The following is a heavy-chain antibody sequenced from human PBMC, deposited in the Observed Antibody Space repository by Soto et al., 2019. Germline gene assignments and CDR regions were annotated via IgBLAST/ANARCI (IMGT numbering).Heavy chain of an antibody. CDR1: GGSISSGDYY. CDR3: ASSMVRGVIGWFDP. D-gene: IGHD3-10*01. CDR2: IYYSGST. Sequence: SETLSLTCTVSGGSISSGDYYWSWIRQPPGKGLEWIGYIYYSGSTYYNPSLKSRVTISVDTSKNQFSLKLSSVTAADTAVYYCASSMVRGVIGWFDPWGQGTLVTVSS. V-gene: IGHV4-30-4*01. J-gene: IGHJ5*02.